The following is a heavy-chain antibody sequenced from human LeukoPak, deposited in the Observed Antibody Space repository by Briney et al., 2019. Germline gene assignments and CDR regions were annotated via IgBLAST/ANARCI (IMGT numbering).Heavy chain of an antibody. J-gene: IGHJ4*02. V-gene: IGHV4-39*01. D-gene: IGHD6-19*01. Sequence: SGPTLVNPSETLSLTCTVSGVSTTNGIYYWAWIRQSPGKGLEWIGSVHNVGSNYYNLSLRSRVTMSIDTSKNQFSLRLNSVTAADTAVYYCARHAEYNSGWHFYLDHWGQGILVTVSS. CDR1: GVSTTNGIYY. CDR2: VHNVGSN. CDR3: ARHAEYNSGWHFYLDH.